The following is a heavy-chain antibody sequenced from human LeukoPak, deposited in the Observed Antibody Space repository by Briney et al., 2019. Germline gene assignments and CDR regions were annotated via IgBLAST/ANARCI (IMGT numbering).Heavy chain of an antibody. J-gene: IGHJ6*03. V-gene: IGHV4-59*01. CDR2: IYYSGST. Sequence: PSETLSLTCTVSGGSISSYYWSWIRQPPGKGLEWIGYIYYSGSTNYNPSLKSRVTISVDTSKNQFSLKLTSVTAADTAVYYCARTTEGGYTYGYFYYYYMDVWGKGTTVTISS. CDR1: GGSISSYY. CDR3: ARTTEGGYTYGYFYYYYMDV. D-gene: IGHD5-18*01.